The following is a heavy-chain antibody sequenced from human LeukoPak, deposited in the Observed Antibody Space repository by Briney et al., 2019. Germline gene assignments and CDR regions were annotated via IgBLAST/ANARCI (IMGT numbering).Heavy chain of an antibody. V-gene: IGHV3-49*04. D-gene: IGHD1-1*01. Sequence: PGGCLRLSCTASGFTFGDYAMSWVRQAPGKGLEGVGFIRSKAYGGTTEYAASVKGRFTISRDDSKRIRYLQMNSLKTEDTAVYYCTRDLPAGTGTSDYWGQGTLVTVSS. CDR1: GFTFGDYA. CDR3: TRDLPAGTGTSDY. CDR2: IRSKAYGGTT. J-gene: IGHJ4*02.